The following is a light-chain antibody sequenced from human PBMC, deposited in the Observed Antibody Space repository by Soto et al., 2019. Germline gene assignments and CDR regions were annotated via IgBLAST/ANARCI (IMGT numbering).Light chain of an antibody. J-gene: IGKJ1*01. V-gene: IGKV3-20*01. CDR1: QSVNKAY. CDR3: QQYGGSTRT. Sequence: EIVLTQSPGTLVLSPGDRATLSCRASQSVNKAYLVWYQVKPGQAPRLIIHGASRRATGIPDRISGSGSGTDFTLTISRVEPEDVAVYYCQQYGGSTRTFGQGTKVDIK. CDR2: GAS.